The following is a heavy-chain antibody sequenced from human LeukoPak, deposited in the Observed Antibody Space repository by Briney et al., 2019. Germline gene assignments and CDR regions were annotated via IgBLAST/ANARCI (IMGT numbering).Heavy chain of an antibody. J-gene: IGHJ6*02. CDR2: ISGSGGST. CDR3: AKDIIAVAGPVFYYYGMDV. CDR1: GFTFSSYA. D-gene: IGHD6-19*01. V-gene: IGHV3-23*01. Sequence: GGSLRLSCAASGFTFSSYAMSWVRQAPGKGLEWDSAISGSGGSTYYADSVKGRFTISRDNSKNTLYLQMNSLRAEDTAVYYCAKDIIAVAGPVFYYYGMDVWGQGTTVTVSS.